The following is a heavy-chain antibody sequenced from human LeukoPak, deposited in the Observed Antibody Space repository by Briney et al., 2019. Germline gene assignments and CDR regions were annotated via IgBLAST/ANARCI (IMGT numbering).Heavy chain of an antibody. CDR3: TTDEDWNYARKDV. Sequence: GGSLRLSCAASGFTFSSYAMSWVRQVPGKGLEWVGQTVSEIDGGTTDYATPVKGRFTISRDDSKSTLYLQMNSLKIEDTAVYYCTTDEDWNYARKDVWGQGATVIVSS. V-gene: IGHV3-15*04. CDR1: GFTFSSYA. J-gene: IGHJ6*02. D-gene: IGHD1-7*01. CDR2: TVSEIDGGTT.